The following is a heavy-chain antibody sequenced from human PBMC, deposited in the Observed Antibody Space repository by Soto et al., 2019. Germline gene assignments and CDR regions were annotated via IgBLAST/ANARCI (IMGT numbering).Heavy chain of an antibody. J-gene: IGHJ5*02. CDR1: GFTFSSYT. V-gene: IGHV3-23*01. CDR3: AKGFIRDCGGDCTVDT. CDR2: ISATGGST. D-gene: IGHD2-21*02. Sequence: PGGALRLSCAASGFTFSSYTMSWGRQAPGKGLEWVSGISATGGSTYYADSVKGRFTFSRDNSKNTLYLQMNSLRAEDTAVYYCAKGFIRDCGGDCTVDTWGQGXLVTVSS.